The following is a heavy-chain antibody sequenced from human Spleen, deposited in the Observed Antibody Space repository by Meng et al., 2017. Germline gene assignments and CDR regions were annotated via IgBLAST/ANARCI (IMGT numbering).Heavy chain of an antibody. CDR2: ICSSGST. V-gene: IGHV4-30-4*01. D-gene: IGHD6-19*01. CDR1: GGSISSGDYC. CDR3: ARGMWIAVAGTAKIDY. Sequence: QVQLQESGPGLVKPSQTLSLTCTVSGGSISSGDYCWSWIRQPPGEGLEWIGYICSSGSTYYSPSLKSRVTISVDTSTNQFSLRLNSVTAADTAVYYCARGMWIAVAGTAKIDYWGQGTLVTVSS. J-gene: IGHJ4*02.